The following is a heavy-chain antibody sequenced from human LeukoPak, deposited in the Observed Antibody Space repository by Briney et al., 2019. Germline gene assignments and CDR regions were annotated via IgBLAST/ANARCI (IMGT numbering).Heavy chain of an antibody. Sequence: PGGSLRLSCAASGFTFSSYWMSWVRQAPGKGLEWVANIKQDGSEKYYVDSVKGRFTISRDNAKNSLYLQMNSLRAEDTAVYYCARGDYYDSSGYYFVDAFDIWGQGTMVTVSS. CDR2: IKQDGSEK. V-gene: IGHV3-7*01. CDR1: GFTFSSYW. D-gene: IGHD3-22*01. J-gene: IGHJ3*02. CDR3: ARGDYYDSSGYYFVDAFDI.